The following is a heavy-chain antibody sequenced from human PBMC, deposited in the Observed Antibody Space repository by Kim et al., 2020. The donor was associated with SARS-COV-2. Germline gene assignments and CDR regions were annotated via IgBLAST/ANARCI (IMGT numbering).Heavy chain of an antibody. V-gene: IGHV6-1*01. Sequence: SQTLSLTCAISGDSVSSNSAAWNWIRQSPSRGLEWLGRTFYRSKWYYEYALSVKSRITINPDTSKNQVSLQLKSVTPEDMAVYYCVGGGGWNTWGQGTLVTVSS. J-gene: IGHJ5*02. D-gene: IGHD6-19*01. CDR2: TFYRSKWYY. CDR1: GDSVSSNSAA. CDR3: VGGGGWNT.